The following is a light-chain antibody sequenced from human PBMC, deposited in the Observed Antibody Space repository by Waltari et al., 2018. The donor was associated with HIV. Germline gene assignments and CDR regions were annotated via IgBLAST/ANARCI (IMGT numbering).Light chain of an antibody. J-gene: IGLJ2*01. CDR3: CSFAGTYSL. CDR1: SGAVGVYNF. CDR2: DVN. Sequence: QSALPQPRSVSGSPGQSVTISCTGTSGAVGVYNFVSWYQKHPGKAPKLIIYDVNRRPSGVPHRFSGSKSGNTASLTISGLQADDEADYYCCSFAGTYSLFGGGTKLTVL. V-gene: IGLV2-11*01.